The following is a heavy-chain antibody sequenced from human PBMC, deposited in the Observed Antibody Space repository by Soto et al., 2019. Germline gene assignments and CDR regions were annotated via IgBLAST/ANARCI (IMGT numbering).Heavy chain of an antibody. J-gene: IGHJ4*02. CDR3: ARARGARYFDY. V-gene: IGHV4-30-4*01. CDR2: IYYSGST. Sequence: QVQLQESGPGLVKPSQTLSLTCTVSGGSISSGDYYWSWIRQPPGKGLEWIGYIYYSGSTYYNPSLKGRFTITEDTPKNQFSRKRSFVTAADTAVYYCARARGARYFDYWGQGTLVPVSS. CDR1: GGSISSGDYY. D-gene: IGHD2-15*01.